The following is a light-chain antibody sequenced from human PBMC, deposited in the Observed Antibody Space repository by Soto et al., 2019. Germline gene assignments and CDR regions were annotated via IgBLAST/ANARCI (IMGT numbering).Light chain of an antibody. V-gene: IGKV3-15*01. CDR2: AAS. Sequence: EIVMTQSPATLSVSPGERVTLSCRASQSVRSKLAWYQQKPGQPPRLLIYAASTRATGIPVRFSGSGSGTEFTLTISSLQSEDFAVYYCQQYNNWPWTFGQGTKVEIK. J-gene: IGKJ1*01. CDR3: QQYNNWPWT. CDR1: QSVRSK.